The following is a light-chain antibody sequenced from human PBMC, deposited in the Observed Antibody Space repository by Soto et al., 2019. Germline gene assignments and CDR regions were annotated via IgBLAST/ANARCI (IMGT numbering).Light chain of an antibody. Sequence: DIQMTQSPSSLSASVGDRVTITCRASQAISNSLAWYQQKPGKVPKVLIYAASTLQSGVPSRFSGSGSGTDFTLTITSLQPEDVATYFCQKYHSAPFTCGPGTKLDI. CDR3: QKYHSAPFT. CDR1: QAISNS. V-gene: IGKV1-27*01. J-gene: IGKJ3*01. CDR2: AAS.